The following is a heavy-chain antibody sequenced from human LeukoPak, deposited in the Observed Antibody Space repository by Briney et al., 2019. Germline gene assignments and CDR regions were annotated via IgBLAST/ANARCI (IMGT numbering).Heavy chain of an antibody. Sequence: GWSVTLSCPDCVFTFSNYAMSGLGQAPATGLDWVSAITDRGGSTYYADSVKGRFTISRDNSKNTLYLQMNSLRAEDTAVYYCAKTHIYYDKSGYLSDSWGQGTLVTVSS. CDR3: AKTHIYYDKSGYLSDS. CDR1: VFTFSNYA. J-gene: IGHJ4*02. D-gene: IGHD3-22*01. V-gene: IGHV3-23*01. CDR2: ITDRGGST.